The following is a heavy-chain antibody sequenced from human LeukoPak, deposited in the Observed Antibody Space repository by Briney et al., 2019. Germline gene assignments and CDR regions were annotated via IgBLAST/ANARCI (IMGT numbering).Heavy chain of an antibody. CDR2: INPSGGST. J-gene: IGHJ5*02. V-gene: IGHV1-46*01. CDR1: GYTFTSYY. CDR3: ARDQAVARNWFDP. Sequence: ASVEVSCKASGYTFTSYYMHWVRQAPGQGLEWMGIINPSGGSTSYAQKFQGRVTMTRDTSTSTVNMELSSLRSEDTAVYYCARDQAVARNWFDPWGQGTLVTVSS. D-gene: IGHD6-19*01.